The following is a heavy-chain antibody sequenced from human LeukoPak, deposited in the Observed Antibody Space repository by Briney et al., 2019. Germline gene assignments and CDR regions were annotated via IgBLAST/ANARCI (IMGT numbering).Heavy chain of an antibody. CDR1: GYTFTGYY. D-gene: IGHD4-23*01. CDR3: ARGLGNPGGRYYYYYYMDV. Sequence: ASVKVSCKASGYTFTGYYMHWVRQAPGQGLEWMGWINPNSGGTNYAQKFQGRVTMTRDTSISTAYMELSRLRSDDTAVYYCARGLGNPGGRYYYYYYMDVWGKGTTVTISS. V-gene: IGHV1-2*02. J-gene: IGHJ6*03. CDR2: INPNSGGT.